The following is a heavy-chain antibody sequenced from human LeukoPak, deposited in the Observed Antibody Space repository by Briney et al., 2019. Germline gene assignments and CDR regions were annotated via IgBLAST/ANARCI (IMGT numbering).Heavy chain of an antibody. V-gene: IGHV3-9*03. J-gene: IGHJ4*02. CDR1: GFTFDDYA. CDR2: ISWNSGSI. Sequence: GRSLRFSCAASGFTFDDYAMHWVRRAPGRGLEWVSGISWNSGSIGYADSGKGRFTISRDNAKSSLYLQMNSLRAEDMALYYCAKDQGIAAAGSFDYWGQGTLVTVSS. D-gene: IGHD6-13*01. CDR3: AKDQGIAAAGSFDY.